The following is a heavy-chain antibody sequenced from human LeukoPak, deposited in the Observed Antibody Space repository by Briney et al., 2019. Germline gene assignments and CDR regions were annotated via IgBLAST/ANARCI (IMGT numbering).Heavy chain of an antibody. CDR3: ARVGYSYVINDWSRTGLGAYATKNYYHMDV. V-gene: IGHV4-34*01. D-gene: IGHD5-18*01. J-gene: IGHJ6*03. Sequence: SETLSLTSAVHGGSFIGSYWSSIPHPPRKGVEWSGEINLRVSIKYNPSPKSRVTISGDTSKNQFSLKLSSVTAADTAVYFCARVGYSYVINDWSRTGLGAYATKNYYHMDVWGKGTTVTVSS. CDR1: GGSFIGSY. CDR2: INLRVSI.